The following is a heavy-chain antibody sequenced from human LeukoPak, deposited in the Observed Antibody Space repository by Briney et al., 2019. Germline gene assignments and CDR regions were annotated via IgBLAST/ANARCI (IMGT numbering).Heavy chain of an antibody. D-gene: IGHD6-13*01. Sequence: GGSLRLSCAASGSTVSSNYMSWVRQAPGKGLEWVSSIYSGGSTYYAGSVKGRFTISRDNSKNTLYLQMNSLGAEDTAVYYCARDRIAAAGTYFDYWGQGTLVTVSS. J-gene: IGHJ4*02. CDR1: GSTVSSNY. V-gene: IGHV3-53*01. CDR2: IYSGGST. CDR3: ARDRIAAAGTYFDY.